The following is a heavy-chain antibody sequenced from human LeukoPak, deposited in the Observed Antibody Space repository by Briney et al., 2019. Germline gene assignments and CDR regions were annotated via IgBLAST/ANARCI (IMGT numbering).Heavy chain of an antibody. CDR1: GFTFEDYA. D-gene: IGHD5-18*01. V-gene: IGHV3-9*01. CDR3: AKGSGYSYGYLDY. CDR2: IGWNSGSK. Sequence: GGSLRLSCAASGFTFEDYAMHWVRQAPGKGLEWVSDIGWNSGSKGYADSVKGRFTISRDNAKNSLYSQMNSLRAEDTALYYCAKGSGYSYGYLDYWGQGTLVTVSS. J-gene: IGHJ4*02.